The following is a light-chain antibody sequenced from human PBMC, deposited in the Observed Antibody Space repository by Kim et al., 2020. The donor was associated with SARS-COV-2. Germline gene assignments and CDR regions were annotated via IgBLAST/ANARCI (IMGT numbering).Light chain of an antibody. Sequence: ASVKLTCTLSSGHSTYAIAWHQQQPEKGPRYLMRLNSDGSHNKGDGIPDRFSSSSSGAERYLTISSLQSEDEADYYCQTWGTGIWVFGGGTQLTVL. CDR2: LNSDGSH. V-gene: IGLV4-69*01. CDR3: QTWGTGIWV. CDR1: SGHSTYA. J-gene: IGLJ3*02.